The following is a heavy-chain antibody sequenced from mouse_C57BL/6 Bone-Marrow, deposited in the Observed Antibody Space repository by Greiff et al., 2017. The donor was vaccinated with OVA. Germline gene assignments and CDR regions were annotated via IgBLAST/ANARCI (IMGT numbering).Heavy chain of an antibody. V-gene: IGHV1-64*01. D-gene: IGHD1-1*01. CDR3: ARRNYYGSSYFAY. CDR1: GYTFTSYW. J-gene: IGHJ3*01. Sequence: QVQLKQPGAELVKPGASVKLSCKASGYTFTSYWMHWVKQRPGQGLEWIGMIHPNSGSTNYNEKFKSKATLTVDKSSSTAYMQLSSRTSEDSAVYYCARRNYYGSSYFAYWGQGTLVTVSA. CDR2: IHPNSGST.